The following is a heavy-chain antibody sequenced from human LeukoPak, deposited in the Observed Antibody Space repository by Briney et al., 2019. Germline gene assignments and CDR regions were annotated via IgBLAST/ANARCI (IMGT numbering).Heavy chain of an antibody. CDR2: ISGSGGST. CDR1: GFTFSSYA. V-gene: IGHV3-23*01. D-gene: IGHD2-2*01. J-gene: IGHJ6*03. Sequence: GGSLRLSCAASGFTFSSYAMSWVRQAPGKGLEWVSAISGSGGSTYYADSVKGRFTISRDNSKKTAFLQMNSLTAEDTAVYYAVANMYNYMDVWGKGTTVTVSS. CDR3: VANMYNYMDV.